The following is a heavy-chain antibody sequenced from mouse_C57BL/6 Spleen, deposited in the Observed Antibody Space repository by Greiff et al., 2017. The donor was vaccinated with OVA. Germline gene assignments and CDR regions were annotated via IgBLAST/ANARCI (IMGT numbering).Heavy chain of an antibody. CDR3: ARTGAFDY. CDR2: IYPSDSET. CDR1: GYTFTSYG. J-gene: IGHJ2*01. Sequence: QVHVKQPGAELVRPGSSVKLSCKASGYTFTSYGMDWVKQRPGQGLEWIGNIYPSDSETHYNQKFKDKATLTVDKSSSTAYMQLSSLTSEDSAVYYCARTGAFDYWGQGTTLTVSS. D-gene: IGHD4-1*01. V-gene: IGHV1-61*01.